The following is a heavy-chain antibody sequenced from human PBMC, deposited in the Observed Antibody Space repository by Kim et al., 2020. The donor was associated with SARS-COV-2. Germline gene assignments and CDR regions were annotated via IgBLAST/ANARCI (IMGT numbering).Heavy chain of an antibody. Sequence: GGSLRLSCAASGFTFSSYAMSWVRQAPGKGLEWVSAISGSGGSTYYADSVKGRFTISRDNSKNTLYLQMNSLRAEDTAVYYCAKSARLEVRGVIIPGMDVWGQGTTVTVSS. J-gene: IGHJ6*02. CDR2: ISGSGGST. CDR3: AKSARLEVRGVIIPGMDV. D-gene: IGHD3-10*01. CDR1: GFTFSSYA. V-gene: IGHV3-23*01.